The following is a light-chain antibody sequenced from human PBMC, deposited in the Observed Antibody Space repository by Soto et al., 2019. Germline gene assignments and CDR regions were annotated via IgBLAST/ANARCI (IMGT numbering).Light chain of an antibody. J-gene: IGKJ2*01. Sequence: DIQMTQSPSTLSASVGDRVTITCRASQSISSWLAWYQQKPGKAPKLLIYKASSIESGVPSRFSGSGSGTEFTLTISSLQPYDCATYYCQQYNSYSYTFGQGTKLEIK. V-gene: IGKV1-5*03. CDR3: QQYNSYSYT. CDR1: QSISSW. CDR2: KAS.